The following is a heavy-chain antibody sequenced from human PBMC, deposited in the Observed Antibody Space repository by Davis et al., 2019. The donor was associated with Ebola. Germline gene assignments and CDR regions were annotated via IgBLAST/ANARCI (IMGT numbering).Heavy chain of an antibody. CDR2: INAGNGNT. J-gene: IGHJ6*04. D-gene: IGHD4-17*01. CDR3: ARTSKVGEPYYYYYGMDV. CDR1: GYTFTSYA. V-gene: IGHV1-3*01. Sequence: ASVKVSCKASGYTFTSYAMHWVRQAPGQRLEWMGWINAGNGNTKYSQKFQGRVTITRDTSASTAYMELSSLRSEDTAVYYCARTSKVGEPYYYYYGMDVWGKGTTVTVSS.